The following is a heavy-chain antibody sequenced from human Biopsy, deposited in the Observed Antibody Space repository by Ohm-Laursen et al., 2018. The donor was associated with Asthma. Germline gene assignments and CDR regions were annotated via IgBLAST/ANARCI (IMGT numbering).Heavy chain of an antibody. CDR1: EFSVSSSY. V-gene: IGHV3-53*01. D-gene: IGHD4-17*01. CDR3: TRTTTVTTTYAMDV. Sequence: GSLRLSCTASEFSVSSSYMSWVRQAPGKGLEWVSVIYNDGRAYYADSVKGRFTVSRDNSKNTLFLQMNSLRAEDMAVYYCTRTTTVTTTYAMDVWGRGTTVTVSS. J-gene: IGHJ6*02. CDR2: IYNDGRA.